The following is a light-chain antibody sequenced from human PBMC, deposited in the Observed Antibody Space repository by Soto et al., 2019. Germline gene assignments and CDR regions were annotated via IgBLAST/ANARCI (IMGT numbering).Light chain of an antibody. Sequence: QSALTQPRSVSGSPGQPATISCTGTSSDVGGYNYVSWFLQHPGKAPRLMIYDVGKRPSGVPDRFSGSKSGDTASLTISGLHADYEADYYCCSYAGSNTWVFGGGTKLTVL. CDR2: DVG. CDR1: SSDVGGYNY. V-gene: IGLV2-11*01. J-gene: IGLJ3*02. CDR3: CSYAGSNTWV.